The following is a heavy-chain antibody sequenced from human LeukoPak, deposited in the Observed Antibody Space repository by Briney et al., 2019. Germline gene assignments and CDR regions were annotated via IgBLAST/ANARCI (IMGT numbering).Heavy chain of an antibody. D-gene: IGHD4-17*01. CDR2: ISAYNGNT. CDR3: ARMQHGDSFYWYFDL. V-gene: IGHV1-18*04. Sequence: ASVKVSCKASGYTFTGCFIHYVRQAPGQGLEWMGWISAYNGNTNYAQKLQGRVTMTTDTSTSTAYMELRSLRSDDTAVYYCARMQHGDSFYWYFDLWGRGTLVTVSS. CDR1: GYTFTGCF. J-gene: IGHJ2*01.